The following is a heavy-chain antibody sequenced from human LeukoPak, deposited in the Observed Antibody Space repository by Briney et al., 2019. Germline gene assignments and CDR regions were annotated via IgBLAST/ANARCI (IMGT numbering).Heavy chain of an antibody. Sequence: PSETLSLTCTVSGGSISSGGYYWSWIRQHPGKGLEWIGYIYYSGSTYYNPSLKSRVTISVDTSKNQFSLKLSSVTAADTAVYYCAGLLTLNYYDRNIDYWGQGTLVTVSS. J-gene: IGHJ4*02. V-gene: IGHV4-31*03. D-gene: IGHD3-22*01. CDR2: IYYSGST. CDR3: AGLLTLNYYDRNIDY. CDR1: GGSISSGGYY.